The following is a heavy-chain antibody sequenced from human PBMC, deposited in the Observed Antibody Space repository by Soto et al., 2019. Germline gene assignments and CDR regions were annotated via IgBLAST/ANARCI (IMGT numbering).Heavy chain of an antibody. J-gene: IGHJ4*02. CDR2: INSDGSST. CDR3: TSGTSGSSGPPD. Sequence: PGGSLRLSCAASGFTFRIYWMQWVRQAPGKGLVWVSWINSDGSSTRYADSVKGRFTISRDNAKNTLYLQMNNLRPEDTVVYYGTSGTSGSSGPPDWGQGTLVTVSS. CDR1: GFTFRIYW. V-gene: IGHV3-74*01. D-gene: IGHD3-22*01.